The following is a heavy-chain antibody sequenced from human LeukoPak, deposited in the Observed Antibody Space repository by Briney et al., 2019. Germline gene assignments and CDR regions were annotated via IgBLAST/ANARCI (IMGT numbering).Heavy chain of an antibody. V-gene: IGHV3-23*01. CDR1: GFTFSTHG. CDR3: ARDPYSSSWFPYYYYMDV. D-gene: IGHD6-13*01. J-gene: IGHJ6*03. Sequence: GGSLRLSCAASGFTFSTHGMNWVRQSPGRGLEWVSGIGGSGGFITYYADSVKGRFTISRDNSKNTLYLQMNSLRAEDTAVYYCARDPYSSSWFPYYYYMDVWGKGTTVTISS. CDR2: IGGSGGFIT.